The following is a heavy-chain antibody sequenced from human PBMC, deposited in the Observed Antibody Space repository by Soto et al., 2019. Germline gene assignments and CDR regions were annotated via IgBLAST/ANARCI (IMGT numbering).Heavy chain of an antibody. V-gene: IGHV3-11*01. Sequence: PGGSLRLSCAASGFTFSDSYMSWIRQAPGKGLEWISYITFSGNTVYYADSLKGRFTISRDNAKNSLYLQMNRLRAEDTAVYYCARVSGREKYGMDVWGQGTTVTVSS. CDR3: ARVSGREKYGMDV. CDR2: ITFSGNTV. CDR1: GFTFSDSY. J-gene: IGHJ6*02. D-gene: IGHD2-15*01.